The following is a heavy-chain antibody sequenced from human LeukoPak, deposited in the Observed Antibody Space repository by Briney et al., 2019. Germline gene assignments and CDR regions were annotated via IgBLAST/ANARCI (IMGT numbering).Heavy chain of an antibody. J-gene: IGHJ4*02. CDR2: ISSSSSTI. V-gene: IGHV3-48*01. CDR3: ARDIIAAAGFFDY. CDR1: GFTFSNYA. Sequence: PGGSLRLSCAASGFTFSNYAMHWVRQAPGKGLEWVSYISSSSSTIYYADSVKGRFTISRDNAKNSLYLQMNSLRAEDTAVYYCARDIIAAAGFFDYWGQGTLVTVSS. D-gene: IGHD6-13*01.